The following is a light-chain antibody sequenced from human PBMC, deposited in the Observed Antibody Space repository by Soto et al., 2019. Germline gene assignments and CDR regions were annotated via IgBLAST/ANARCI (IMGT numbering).Light chain of an antibody. J-gene: IGKJ4*01. V-gene: IGKV1-16*01. Sequence: DIQMTQSPSSLSASVGDRVTITCRASQGLSTYLAWSQQKPGKAPKSLIFASSSSQGGVPSRVRGSGSGTDFTLTNSSLQPEDFATYDGQQYRSYPRTFGGGTKVESK. CDR3: QQYRSYPRT. CDR2: ASS. CDR1: QGLSTY.